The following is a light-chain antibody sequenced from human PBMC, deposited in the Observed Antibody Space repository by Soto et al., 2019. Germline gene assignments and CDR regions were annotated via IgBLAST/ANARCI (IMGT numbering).Light chain of an antibody. V-gene: IGKV1-5*03. CDR1: QSISSW. CDR3: QQYNSYPT. Sequence: DIQMTQSPSTLSASVGDRVTITCRASQSISSWLAWYQQKPGKAPKLLIYKASSLESGVPSRFSGSGSVTEFTLTISSLQPDDFETYYCQQYNSYPTFGQGKRLEIK. J-gene: IGKJ5*01. CDR2: KAS.